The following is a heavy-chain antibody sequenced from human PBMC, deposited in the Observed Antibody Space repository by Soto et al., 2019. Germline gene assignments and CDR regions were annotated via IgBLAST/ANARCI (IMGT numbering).Heavy chain of an antibody. D-gene: IGHD3-10*01. CDR1: GFTFSSYA. CDR2: ISGSGGST. Sequence: EVQLLESGGGLVQPGGSLRLSCAASGFTFSSYAMSWVRQAPGKGLEWVSAISGSGGSTYYADSVKGRFTLSRDNSKNTLHMQLNSLRAEDTALYYCAKGGSITMVRGVPCYWGQGTLVTVSS. V-gene: IGHV3-23*01. CDR3: AKGGSITMVRGVPCY. J-gene: IGHJ4*02.